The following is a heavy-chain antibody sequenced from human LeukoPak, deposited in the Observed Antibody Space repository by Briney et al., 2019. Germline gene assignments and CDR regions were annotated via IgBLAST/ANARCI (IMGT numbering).Heavy chain of an antibody. CDR1: GYTFTSYG. CDR3: ARDWEPIAAAIGYMDV. J-gene: IGHJ6*03. V-gene: IGHV1-18*01. D-gene: IGHD6-13*01. CDR2: ISAYNGNT. Sequence: ASVKVSCKASGYTFTSYGISWVRQAPGQGLEWMGWISAYNGNTNYAQKLQGRVTMTTDTSTSTAYMELRSLRSDDTAVYYCARDWEPIAAAIGYMDVWGKGTTVTVSS.